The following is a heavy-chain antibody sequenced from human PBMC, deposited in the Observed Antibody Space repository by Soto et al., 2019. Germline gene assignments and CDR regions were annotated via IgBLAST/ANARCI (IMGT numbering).Heavy chain of an antibody. Sequence: SETLSLTCAVSGGSISSGGYSWSWIRQPPGKGLEWIGYIYHSGSTYYNPSLKSRVTISVDRSKNQFSPKLSSVTAADTAVYYCARGINDYSTDNWFDPWGQGTLVTVSS. V-gene: IGHV4-30-2*01. J-gene: IGHJ5*02. CDR3: ARGINDYSTDNWFDP. CDR2: IYHSGST. CDR1: GGSISSGGYS. D-gene: IGHD4-4*01.